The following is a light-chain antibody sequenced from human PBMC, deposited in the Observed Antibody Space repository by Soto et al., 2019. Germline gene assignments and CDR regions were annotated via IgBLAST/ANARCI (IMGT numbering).Light chain of an antibody. CDR2: KVS. CDR1: QSLVHNDGDTY. CDR3: MQGTHGPWT. V-gene: IGKV2-30*02. Sequence: DVVMTQSPLALPVTLGQPASISCRSAQSLVHNDGDTYLSWFQQRPGRSPRRLIYKVSKRDSGVPDRFRGSGSGTDFILKISRVEAEDFGLYYCMQGTHGPWTFGQGTKVEIK. J-gene: IGKJ1*01.